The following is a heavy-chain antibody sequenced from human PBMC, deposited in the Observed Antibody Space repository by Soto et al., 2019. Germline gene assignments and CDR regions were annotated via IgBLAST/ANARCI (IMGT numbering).Heavy chain of an antibody. CDR3: ARDSRTGTCYCCYFDY. Sequence: GASVKVSCKSSGYTFSSYGITWVRQAPGQGLEWLGWISPYNGKTKYAQKFQGRVTMTTDSSTSTAYMELRSLRSDDTAVYYCARDSRTGTCYCCYFDYWGQGTVVTVSS. V-gene: IGHV1-18*01. CDR1: GYTFSSYG. D-gene: IGHD2-15*01. J-gene: IGHJ4*02. CDR2: ISPYNGKT.